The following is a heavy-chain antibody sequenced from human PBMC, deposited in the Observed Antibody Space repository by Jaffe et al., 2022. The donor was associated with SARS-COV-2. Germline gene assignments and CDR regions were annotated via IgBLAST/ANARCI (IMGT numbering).Heavy chain of an antibody. CDR1: GFTFSTYG. D-gene: IGHD2-2*01. CDR2: IWFDGSDK. CDR3: ARDTFSRQVAAQDY. Sequence: QVQLVESGGGVVQPGKSLRLSCAASGFTFSTYGMHWVRQAPGKGLEWVAIIWFDGSDKYYADSVRGRFTVSRDNSKNTLYLQMNSLSADDTAMYYCARDTFSRQVAAQDYWGQGTLVTVSS. V-gene: IGHV3-33*01. J-gene: IGHJ4*02.